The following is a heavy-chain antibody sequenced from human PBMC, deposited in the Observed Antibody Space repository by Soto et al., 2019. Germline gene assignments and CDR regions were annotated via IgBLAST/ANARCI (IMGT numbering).Heavy chain of an antibody. J-gene: IGHJ3*02. CDR3: ARVGTMQAFDI. V-gene: IGHV4-61*01. D-gene: IGHD3-10*01. CDR2: IYYSGST. CDR1: GGSVSSGSYY. Sequence: LSLTCTVSGGSVSSGSYYWSWIRQPPGKGLEWIGYIYYSGSTNYNPSLKSRVTISVDTSKNQFSLKLSSVTAADTAVYYCARVGTMQAFDIWGQGTMVTVSS.